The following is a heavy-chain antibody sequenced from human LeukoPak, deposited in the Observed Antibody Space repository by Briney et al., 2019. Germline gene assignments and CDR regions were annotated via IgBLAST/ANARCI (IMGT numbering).Heavy chain of an antibody. D-gene: IGHD2-2*01. CDR2: INPNSGGT. J-gene: IGHJ6*02. CDR3: ATYCSSTSCYAYYGMDV. Sequence: GASVKVSCKASGYTFTGYYMHWVRQAPGQGLKWLGWINPNSGGTNYAQKFQGRVTMTRDTSISTAYMELSRLRSDDTAVYYCATYCSSTSCYAYYGMDVWGQGTTVTVSS. CDR1: GYTFTGYY. V-gene: IGHV1-2*02.